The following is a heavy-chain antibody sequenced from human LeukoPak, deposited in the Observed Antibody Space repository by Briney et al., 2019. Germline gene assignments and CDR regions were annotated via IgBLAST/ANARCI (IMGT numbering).Heavy chain of an antibody. Sequence: PGGSLRLSCAASGFTFSSYGMHWVRQAPGKGLEWVAVISFDGSQQYYTDSVKGRFTISRDDSKNTLNLQMNSLRAEDTAIYYCAKQETGTTWSAGYWGQGTLVTVYS. CDR3: AKQETGTTWSAGY. CDR2: ISFDGSQQ. CDR1: GFTFSSYG. V-gene: IGHV3-30*18. D-gene: IGHD7-27*01. J-gene: IGHJ4*02.